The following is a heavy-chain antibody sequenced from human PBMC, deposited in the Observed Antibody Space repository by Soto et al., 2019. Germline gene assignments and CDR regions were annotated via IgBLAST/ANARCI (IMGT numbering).Heavy chain of an antibody. V-gene: IGHV1-69*12. CDR2: FIPIFGTA. J-gene: IGHJ6*02. Sequence: QVQLVQSGAEVKKPGSSVKVSCKASGGTFSSYGISWVRQAPGQGLEWMGGFIPIFGTADYAQEFQGRVTITADESTSTAYMQRSSLRSEDTAGYYWASHGYGTANYYCYGMDVWGQGTTVTVSS. D-gene: IGHD5-18*01. CDR1: GGTFSSYG. CDR3: ASHGYGTANYYCYGMDV.